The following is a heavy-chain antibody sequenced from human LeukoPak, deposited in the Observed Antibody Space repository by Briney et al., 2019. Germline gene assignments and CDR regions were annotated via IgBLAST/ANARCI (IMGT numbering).Heavy chain of an antibody. CDR2: IDPSDSYT. J-gene: IGHJ5*02. CDR3: ARRGDIPAFESNWFDP. CDR1: GYSFTSYW. Sequence: GESLKISCKGSGYSFTSYWISWVRQMPGKGLEWMGRIDPSDSYTNYSPPFQGHVTISADKSISTAYLQWSSLKASDTAMYYCARRGDIPAFESNWFDPWGQGTLVTVSS. V-gene: IGHV5-10-1*01. D-gene: IGHD2-2*01.